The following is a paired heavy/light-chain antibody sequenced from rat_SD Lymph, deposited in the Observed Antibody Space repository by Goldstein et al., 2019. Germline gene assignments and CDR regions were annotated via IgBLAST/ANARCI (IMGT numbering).Heavy chain of an antibody. V-gene: IGHV5-34*01. D-gene: IGHD4-4*01. CDR3: TRGNYELLDA. CDR1: GFTFTNYG. Sequence: EVQLVESGGDLVKPGRSLKLSCLASGFTFTNYGVSWIRQAPGKGLEWIASISSSSSYIYYADTVKGRFTISRDNAKNTLYLQMTGLRSEDSALYYCTRGNYELLDAWGQGTSVTVSS. CDR2: ISSSSSYI. J-gene: IGHJ4*01.
Light chain of an antibody. Sequence: DVQMTQSPYNLVASPGESVSINCKASKSISKYLAWYQQKPGKTNKLLIYDGSTLQSGIPSRFRGSGSGTDFTLTIRSLEPEDFGLYYCQQHNEYPLTFGSGTKLEIK. CDR2: DGS. V-gene: IGKV16S1*01. CDR1: KSISKY. J-gene: IGKJ5*01. CDR3: QQHNEYPLT.